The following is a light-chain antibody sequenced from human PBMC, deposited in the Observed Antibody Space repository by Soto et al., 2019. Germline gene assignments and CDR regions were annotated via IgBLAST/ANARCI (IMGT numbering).Light chain of an antibody. CDR2: DNN. Sequence: QSVLTQPPSVSAAPGQKVTISCSGSSSNIGNNYVSWYQQLPGTAPKLLIYDNNKRPSGIPDRFSGSKSGNTASLTISGLQAEDEAYYYCASYTTNTLWVFGGGTKVTVL. J-gene: IGLJ3*02. CDR3: ASYTTNTLWV. CDR1: SSNIGNNY. V-gene: IGLV1-51*01.